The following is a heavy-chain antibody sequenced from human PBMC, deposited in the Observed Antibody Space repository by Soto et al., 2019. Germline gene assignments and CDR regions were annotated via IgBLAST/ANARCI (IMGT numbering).Heavy chain of an antibody. CDR1: GGTFSSYT. CDR3: AREGVSGEQLERPGGGFDP. D-gene: IGHD1-1*01. J-gene: IGHJ5*02. V-gene: IGHV1-69*08. CDR2: SIPILGIA. Sequence: QVQLVQSGAEVKKPGSSVKVSCKASGGTFSSYTSSWVRQAPGQGLEWMGRSIPILGIANYAQKFQGRVTITADKSTSTAYMELSSLRSEDTAVYYCAREGVSGEQLERPGGGFDPWGQGTLVTVSS.